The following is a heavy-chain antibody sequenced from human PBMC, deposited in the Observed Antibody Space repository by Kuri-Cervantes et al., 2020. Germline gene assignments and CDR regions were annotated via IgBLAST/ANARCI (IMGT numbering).Heavy chain of an antibody. CDR1: GYSISSGYY. D-gene: IGHD5-18*01. J-gene: IGHJ6*03. V-gene: IGHV4-61*01. Sequence: SETLSLTCAVSGYSISSGYYWGWIRQPPGKGLEWIGYIYYSGSTNYNPSLKSRVTISVDTSKNQFSLKLSSVTAADTAVYYCARVLVQLWPRGYYYYYMDVWGKGTTVTVSS. CDR2: IYYSGST. CDR3: ARVLVQLWPRGYYYYYMDV.